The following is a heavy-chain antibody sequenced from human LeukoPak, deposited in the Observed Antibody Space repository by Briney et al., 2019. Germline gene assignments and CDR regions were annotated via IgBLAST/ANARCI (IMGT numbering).Heavy chain of an antibody. D-gene: IGHD3-10*01. J-gene: IGHJ4*02. CDR3: ARETDYYGSGSYFIDY. V-gene: IGHV3-7*01. Sequence: GGSLRLSCAASGFTFSTYWMSWVRQAPGKGLDWVANIKEDGSQKYYVDSVKGRFTISRDNAENSLYLQMNRLRAEDTAVYYCARETDYYGSGSYFIDYWGQGTLVTVSS. CDR1: GFTFSTYW. CDR2: IKEDGSQK.